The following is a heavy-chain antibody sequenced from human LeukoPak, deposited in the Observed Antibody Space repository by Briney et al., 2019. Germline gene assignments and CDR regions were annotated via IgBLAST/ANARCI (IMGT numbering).Heavy chain of an antibody. D-gene: IGHD3-22*01. CDR1: GLIWSRDS. CDR2: ISSSSLYT. J-gene: IGHJ4*02. CDR3: TRGIGLSDTSGYYRDY. Sequence: GVTLRLSYAASGLIWSRDSKKSVRQAPCKELNWGSSISSSSLYTFCADAVKGRFTISRDNAKKSVSLQMNSLRAEDTAVYYCTRGIGLSDTSGYYRDYWGQGALVTVSS. V-gene: IGHV3-21*01.